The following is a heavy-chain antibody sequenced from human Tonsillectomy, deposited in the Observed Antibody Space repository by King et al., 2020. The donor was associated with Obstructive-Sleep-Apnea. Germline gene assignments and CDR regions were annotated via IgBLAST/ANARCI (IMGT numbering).Heavy chain of an antibody. J-gene: IGHJ4*02. D-gene: IGHD2-15*01. CDR2: IKSKTDGGTT. CDR1: GFTFSNAW. CDR3: TTEDGVVVVATIDY. V-gene: IGHV3-15*01. Sequence: QLVQSGGGLVKPGGSLRLSCAASGFTFSNAWMSWVRQAPGKGLEWVGRIKSKTDGGTTDYAAPVKGRFIISRDDSKNTLYLQMNSLKTEDTAVYYCTTEDGVVVVATIDYWGQGTLVTVSS.